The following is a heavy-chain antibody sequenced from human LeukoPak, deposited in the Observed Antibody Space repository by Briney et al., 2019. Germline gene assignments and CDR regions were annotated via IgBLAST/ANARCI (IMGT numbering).Heavy chain of an antibody. CDR2: IYPDDSDT. CDR3: ATPYPREYCSSTTCYFNY. CDR1: GYSFATHW. J-gene: IGHJ4*02. Sequence: GESLKISCKVSGYSFATHWIGWVRQMPGKGLEWMGIIYPDDSDTRYSPSFQGQVTISADKSISTAYLQWSSLKASDTAMYYCATPYPREYCSSTTCYFNYWGQGTLVTVSS. D-gene: IGHD2-2*01. V-gene: IGHV5-51*01.